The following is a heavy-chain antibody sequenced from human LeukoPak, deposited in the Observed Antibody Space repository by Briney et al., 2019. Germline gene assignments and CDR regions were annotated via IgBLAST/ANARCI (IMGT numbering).Heavy chain of an antibody. J-gene: IGHJ4*02. Sequence: SETLSLTCTVSGGSISSYYWSWIWQPAGKGLEWIGRIYNSGSTNYNPSLKSRVTISVDTPKNQFSLKLSSVTAADTAVYYCARASFERYYDSSAFDYWGQGTLVTVSS. CDR1: GGSISSYY. CDR3: ARASFERYYDSSAFDY. CDR2: IYNSGST. D-gene: IGHD3-22*01. V-gene: IGHV4-4*07.